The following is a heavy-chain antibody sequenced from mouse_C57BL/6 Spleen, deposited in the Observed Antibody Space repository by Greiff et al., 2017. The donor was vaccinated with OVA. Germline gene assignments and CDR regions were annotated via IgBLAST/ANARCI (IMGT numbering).Heavy chain of an antibody. CDR1: GYTFTNYW. CDR3: ARNGNYVDYAMDY. Sequence: QVQLQQSGAELVRPGTSVKMSCKASGYTFTNYWIGWAKQRPGHGLEWIGDIYPGGGYTNYNEKFKGKATLTADKSSSTAYMQFSSLTSEDSAIYYCARNGNYVDYAMDYWGQGTAVTVSS. V-gene: IGHV1-63*01. J-gene: IGHJ4*01. D-gene: IGHD2-1*01. CDR2: IYPGGGYT.